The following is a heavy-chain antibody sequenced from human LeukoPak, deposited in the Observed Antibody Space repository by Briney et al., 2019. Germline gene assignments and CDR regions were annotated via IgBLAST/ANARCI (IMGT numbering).Heavy chain of an antibody. D-gene: IGHD1-26*01. V-gene: IGHV3-21*01. CDR2: ITNSSRYT. CDR1: GFILSYYI. J-gene: IGHJ4*02. CDR3: ARSYEGSGVSV. Sequence: PGGSQSLPCAASGFILSYYIMNWVRQAPGKGLEWVLSITNSSRYTYYADSVRGRFTISRDNAKNSIYLQMNSLRAEDTAVYYCARSYEGSGVSVWCQGNLVTVSS.